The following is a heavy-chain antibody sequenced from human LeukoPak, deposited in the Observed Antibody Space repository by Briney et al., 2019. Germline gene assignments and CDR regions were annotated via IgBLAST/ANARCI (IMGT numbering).Heavy chain of an antibody. CDR3: ARAGYCGDGGCRGGSAFDV. CDR1: GYTFTSYG. Sequence: EASVKVSCKASGYTFTSYGISWVRQAPGQGLEWMGWISAYNGNTNYAQKLQGRVTMTTDTSTSTAYMELRSLRSDDTAVYYCARAGYCGDGGCRGGSAFDVWGQGTMVTVSS. V-gene: IGHV1-18*01. J-gene: IGHJ3*01. D-gene: IGHD2-15*01. CDR2: ISAYNGNT.